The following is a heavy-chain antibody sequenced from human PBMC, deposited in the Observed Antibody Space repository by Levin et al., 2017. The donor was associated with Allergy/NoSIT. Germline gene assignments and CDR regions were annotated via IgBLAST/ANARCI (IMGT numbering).Heavy chain of an antibody. CDR1: GYIFTSFD. CDR2: MNPSSTNT. Sequence: ASVKVSCKTSGYIFTSFDIIWVRQATGQGLEWMGWMNPSSTNTGYSQRFQGRVTMTATTSINPAYMELSSLTSEDTALYCCARAVRGHLLSDFWGQGTQVTVSS. V-gene: IGHV1-8*01. CDR3: ARAVRGHLLSDF. D-gene: IGHD3-10*01. J-gene: IGHJ4*02.